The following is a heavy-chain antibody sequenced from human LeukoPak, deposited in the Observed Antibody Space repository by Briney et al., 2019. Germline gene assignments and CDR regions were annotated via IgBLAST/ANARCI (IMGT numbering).Heavy chain of an antibody. Sequence: GGSLRLSCAASGFSLSNYGMHWVGQAPGKGLEWVAALLYDGNTKHYADSVKGRLNISRENFKNTFYLQMYSLTAEDTAVYYCARDHRPEIQYYYLDVWGKGTTVAVSS. J-gene: IGHJ6*03. CDR3: ARDHRPEIQYYYLDV. D-gene: IGHD1-14*01. CDR2: LLYDGNTK. CDR1: GFSLSNYG. V-gene: IGHV3-33*01.